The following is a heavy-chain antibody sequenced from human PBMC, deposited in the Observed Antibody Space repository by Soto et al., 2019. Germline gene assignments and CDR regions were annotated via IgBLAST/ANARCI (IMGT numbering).Heavy chain of an antibody. Sequence: SVKVSCKASGYTFTYRYLHWVRQAPGQGLEWMGWIIPIFGTANYAQKFQGRVTITADESTSTAYMELSSLRSEDTAVYYCARGRYYDFWSGYYQTYYYYYGMDVWGQGTTVTVSS. CDR3: ARGRYYDFWSGYYQTYYYYYGMDV. CDR2: IIPIFGTA. J-gene: IGHJ6*02. V-gene: IGHV1-69*13. CDR1: GYTFTYRY. D-gene: IGHD3-3*01.